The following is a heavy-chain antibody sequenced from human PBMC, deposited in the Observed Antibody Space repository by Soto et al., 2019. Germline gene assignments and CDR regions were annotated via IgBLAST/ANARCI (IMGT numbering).Heavy chain of an antibody. CDR3: ARDRPFQEQQLVLPGAFDI. J-gene: IGHJ3*02. CDR2: IYYSGST. V-gene: IGHV4-59*01. Sequence: SETLSLTCTVSGGSISSYYWSWIRQPPGKGLEWIGYIYYSGSTNYNPSLKSRVTISVDTSKNQFSLKLSSVTAADTAVYYCARDRPFQEQQLVLPGAFDIWGQGTMVTVSS. D-gene: IGHD6-13*01. CDR1: GGSISSYY.